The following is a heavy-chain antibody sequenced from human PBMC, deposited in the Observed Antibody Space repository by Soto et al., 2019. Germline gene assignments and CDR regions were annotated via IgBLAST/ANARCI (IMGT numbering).Heavy chain of an antibody. CDR1: GYTFTSYY. V-gene: IGHV1-46*01. D-gene: IGHD6-19*01. J-gene: IGHJ5*02. CDR3: ARDRRAVAGTAAWWFGP. Sequence: GASVKVSCKASGYTFTSYYMHWVRQAPGQGLEWMGIINPSGGSTSYAQKFQGRVTMTRDTSTSTVYMELSSLRSEDTAVYYCARDRRAVAGTAAWWFGPWGQGTLVTVSS. CDR2: INPSGGST.